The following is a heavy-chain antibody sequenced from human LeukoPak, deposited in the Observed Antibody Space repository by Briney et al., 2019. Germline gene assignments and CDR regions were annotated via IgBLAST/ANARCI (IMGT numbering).Heavy chain of an antibody. Sequence: PGGSLRLSCAASGFTFSGSAMHWVRQASGKGLEWVGRIRTKANNYATAYAASVKGRFTISRDDSKNTAYLQMNSLKTEDTAVYYCTSRGDIWTNFDYWGQGTLVTVSS. CDR1: GFTFSGSA. D-gene: IGHD5-12*01. V-gene: IGHV3-73*01. CDR2: IRTKANNYAT. CDR3: TSRGDIWTNFDY. J-gene: IGHJ4*02.